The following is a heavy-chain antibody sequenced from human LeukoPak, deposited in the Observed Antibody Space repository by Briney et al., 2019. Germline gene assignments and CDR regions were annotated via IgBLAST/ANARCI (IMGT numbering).Heavy chain of an antibody. D-gene: IGHD3-3*01. CDR1: GGSISSHF. CDR2: MSYSGST. J-gene: IGHJ6*03. Sequence: PSETLSLTCTVSGGSISSHFWSWIRQPPGKGLEWIGYMSYSGSTNYNPSLKSRVTISGDTSKNHFPLKLRSVTAADTAVYYCARVIMSSVYYYYMDVWGKGTTVTVSS. CDR3: ARVIMSSVYYYYMDV. V-gene: IGHV4-59*11.